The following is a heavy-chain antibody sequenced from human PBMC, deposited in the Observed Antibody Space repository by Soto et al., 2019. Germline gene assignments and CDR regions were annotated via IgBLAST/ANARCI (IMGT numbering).Heavy chain of an antibody. Sequence: PGESLKISCKGSGYTFTNYWIGWVRQMPGKGLEWMGIIYPGDSDTRYSPSFQGQVTISADKSISTAYLQWSSLKASDTAMYYCARPGVAATLGFEYWGQGTVVTVSS. J-gene: IGHJ4*02. CDR3: ARPGVAATLGFEY. CDR2: IYPGDSDT. CDR1: GYTFTNYW. V-gene: IGHV5-51*01. D-gene: IGHD2-15*01.